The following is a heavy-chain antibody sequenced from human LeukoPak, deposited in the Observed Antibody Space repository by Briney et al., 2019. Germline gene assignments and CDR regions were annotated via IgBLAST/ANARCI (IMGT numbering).Heavy chain of an antibody. V-gene: IGHV3-30*18. Sequence: GGSLRLSCAASGFTFSSYGMHWVRQAPGKGLEWVAVISYDGSNKYYADSVKGRFTISRDNSKNTLYLQMNSLRAEDTAGYYCAKSAGGNAFDIWGQGTMVTVSS. J-gene: IGHJ3*02. CDR2: ISYDGSNK. CDR3: AKSAGGNAFDI. CDR1: GFTFSSYG. D-gene: IGHD1-1*01.